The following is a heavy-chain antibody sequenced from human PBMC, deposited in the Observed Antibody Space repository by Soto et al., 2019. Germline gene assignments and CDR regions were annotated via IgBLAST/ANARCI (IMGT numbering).Heavy chain of an antibody. D-gene: IGHD3-10*01. CDR2: IIPIFGTA. CDR3: ARNLSRRGVFDY. CDR1: GGTFSSYA. J-gene: IGHJ4*02. V-gene: IGHV1-69*13. Sequence: SVKVSCKASGGTFSSYAISWVRQAPGQGLEWMGGIIPIFGTANYAQKFQGRVTITADESTSTAYMELSSLRSEDTAVNYCARNLSRRGVFDYWGQGTLVTVSS.